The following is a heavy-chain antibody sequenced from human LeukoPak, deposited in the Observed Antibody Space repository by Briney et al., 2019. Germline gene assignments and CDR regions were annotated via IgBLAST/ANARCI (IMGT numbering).Heavy chain of an antibody. Sequence: GGSLRLSCAASGFTFSSYWMSWVRQAPGKGLEWVANIKQDGSEKYYVDSVKGRFTISRDNAKNSLYLQMNSLRAEDTAVYYCASFKPSRITMVRGVIIEAFDIWGQGTMVTVSS. CDR3: ASFKPSRITMVRGVIIEAFDI. CDR2: IKQDGSEK. J-gene: IGHJ3*02. V-gene: IGHV3-7*01. D-gene: IGHD3-10*01. CDR1: GFTFSSYW.